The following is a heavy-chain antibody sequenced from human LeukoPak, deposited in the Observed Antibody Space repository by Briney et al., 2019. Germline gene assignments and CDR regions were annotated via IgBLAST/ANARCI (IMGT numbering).Heavy chain of an antibody. D-gene: IGHD3-10*01. Sequence: ASVKVSCKASGYTFTSYYMHWVRQAPGQGLEWMGIINPSGGSTSYAQKFQGRVTMTTDTSTSTAYMELRSLRSDDTAVYYCASDYGSGSYWDYWGQGTLVTVSS. CDR2: INPSGGST. V-gene: IGHV1-46*01. CDR1: GYTFTSYY. CDR3: ASDYGSGSYWDY. J-gene: IGHJ4*02.